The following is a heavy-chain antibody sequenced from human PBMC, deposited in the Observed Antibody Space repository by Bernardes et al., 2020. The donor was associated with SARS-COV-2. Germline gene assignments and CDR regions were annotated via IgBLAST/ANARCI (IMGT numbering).Heavy chain of an antibody. J-gene: IGHJ4*02. V-gene: IGHV3-21*01. D-gene: IGHD3-22*01. CDR1: GFTFSSYN. CDR2: LTRSGPYL. CDR3: ARANTVYDTSGYYYFDY. Sequence: GGSLRLSCAASGFTFSSYNMNWVRQAPGTGLAWVSSLTRSGPYLSYADSVKGRFTISRDNAKNSLYLQMNSLRAEDTAVYYCARANTVYDTSGYYYFDYWGQGILVTVSS.